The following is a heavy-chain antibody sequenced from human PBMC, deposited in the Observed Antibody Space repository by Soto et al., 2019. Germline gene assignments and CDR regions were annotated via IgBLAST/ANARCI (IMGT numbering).Heavy chain of an antibody. CDR1: GGSISSGGYY. Sequence: SETLSLTCTVSGGSISSGGYYWNWIRQHPGKGLEWIGYIYYIGSTYYNPSLKSRVTISLYTSKNQFSLKLSSVTAADTGVYYCARSVLPWGQGTLVTVSS. V-gene: IGHV4-31*03. CDR3: ARSVLP. CDR2: IYYIGST. J-gene: IGHJ5*02. D-gene: IGHD3-10*02.